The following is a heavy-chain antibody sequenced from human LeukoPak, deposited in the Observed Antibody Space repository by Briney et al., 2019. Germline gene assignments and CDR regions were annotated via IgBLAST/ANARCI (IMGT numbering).Heavy chain of an antibody. J-gene: IGHJ6*02. V-gene: IGHV3-21*01. Sequence: GGSLRLSCAASGFTFSSYSMNWVRQAPGKGLEWVSSISSRSSYIYYADSVKGRFTISRDNAKNSLYLQMNSLRAEDTAVYYCAREDDFWSGYYVYGMDVWGQGTTVTVSS. CDR2: ISSRSSYI. CDR3: AREDDFWSGYYVYGMDV. CDR1: GFTFSSYS. D-gene: IGHD3-3*01.